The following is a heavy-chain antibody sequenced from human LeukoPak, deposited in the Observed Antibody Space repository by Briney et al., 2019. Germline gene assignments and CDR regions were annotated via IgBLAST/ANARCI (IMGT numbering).Heavy chain of an antibody. Sequence: GGSLRLSCAASGIIFSTYEMNWVRQAPGKGLEWISYISSGGSTKHSAHTVRGRFTASRDNAKNSLYLKMNSLRVEDTAFYDSTRSVKGRVTNECYDCWGEGALVTVSS. D-gene: IGHD4-17*01. CDR3: TRSVKGRVTNECYDC. J-gene: IGHJ4*02. CDR2: ISSGGSTK. V-gene: IGHV3-48*03. CDR1: GIIFSTYE.